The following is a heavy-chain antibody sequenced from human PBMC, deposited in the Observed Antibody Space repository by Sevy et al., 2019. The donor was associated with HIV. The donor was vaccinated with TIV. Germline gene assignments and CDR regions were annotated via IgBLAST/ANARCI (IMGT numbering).Heavy chain of an antibody. V-gene: IGHV3-21*01. CDR3: ARVKDYGDYGAFDI. D-gene: IGHD4-17*01. CDR2: ISSSSSYI. J-gene: IGHJ3*02. Sequence: GGSLRLSCAGSGFTFNSHTMNWVRQAPGKGLEWVSSISSSSSYIYYGDSVKGRFAISSDHAKSSLFLQMNSLRAEDTALYFCARVKDYGDYGAFDIWGQGTMVTVSS. CDR1: GFTFNSHT.